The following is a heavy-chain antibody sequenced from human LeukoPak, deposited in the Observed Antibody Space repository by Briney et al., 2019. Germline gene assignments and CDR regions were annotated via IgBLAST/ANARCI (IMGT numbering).Heavy chain of an antibody. CDR2: IYSGGST. Sequence: GGSLRLSCAASGFTVSSNYMSWVRQAPGKGLEWVSVIYSGGSTYYADSVKGRFTISRDNSKNTLYLQMNSLRAEDTAVYYCARRMITFGGVIVNDYWGQETLVTVSS. J-gene: IGHJ4*02. CDR3: ARRMITFGGVIVNDY. D-gene: IGHD3-16*02. V-gene: IGHV3-66*04. CDR1: GFTVSSNY.